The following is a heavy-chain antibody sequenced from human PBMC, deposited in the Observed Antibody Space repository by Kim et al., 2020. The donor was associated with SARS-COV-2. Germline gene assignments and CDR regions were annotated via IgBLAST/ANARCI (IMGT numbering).Heavy chain of an antibody. CDR3: ARDYGANFGEFYFGF. CDR1: GYSISSTYSINSDYF. V-gene: IGHV4-38-2*02. CDR2: IYHNGST. D-gene: IGHD3-10*01. Sequence: SETLSLTCTVSGYSISSTYSINSDYFWGWIRQPPGKGLEWIATIYHNGSTYYNPSLKSRATISLDTSKNRFSLKLNSVTAADTADYYCARDYGANFGEFYFGFWGQGTLVTVPS. J-gene: IGHJ4*02.